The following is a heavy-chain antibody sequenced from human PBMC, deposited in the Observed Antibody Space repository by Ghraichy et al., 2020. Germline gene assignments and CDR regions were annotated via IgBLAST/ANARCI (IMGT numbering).Heavy chain of an antibody. CDR2: ISANGGT. CDR3: ARDVGGNTFDY. J-gene: IGHJ4*02. D-gene: IGHD1-26*01. Sequence: KVSCKASGYAFASHGFSWVRQAPGQGLEWMGWISANGGTIYAPKLQGRVTMTADASTSTAYMELRSLASDDTGVYYCARDVGGNTFDYWGQGTLVTVSS. V-gene: IGHV1-18*01. CDR1: GYAFASHG.